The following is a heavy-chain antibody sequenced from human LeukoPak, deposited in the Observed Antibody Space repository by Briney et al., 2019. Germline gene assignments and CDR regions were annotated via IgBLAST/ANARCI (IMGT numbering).Heavy chain of an antibody. CDR2: INHSGST. Sequence: SETLSLTCAVYGGSFSGYYWSWIRQPPGKGLEWIGEINHSGSTNYNPSLKSRVTISVDTSKNQFSLKLSSVTAADTAVYYCARGPHTGVKYYYRSGYYYWGQGILVTVSS. V-gene: IGHV4-34*01. J-gene: IGHJ4*02. CDR1: GGSFSGYY. D-gene: IGHD3-22*01. CDR3: ARGPHTGVKYYYRSGYYY.